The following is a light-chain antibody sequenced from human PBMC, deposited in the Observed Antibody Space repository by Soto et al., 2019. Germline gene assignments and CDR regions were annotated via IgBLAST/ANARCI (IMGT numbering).Light chain of an antibody. J-gene: IGKJ5*01. CDR1: QSISSN. Sequence: IQPTLRLPSVAAPVSDGGNITCLACQSISSNLNWYQQNPGKAPKLLIYAASSLQSGVPSRFSGSGSGTDFTLTISSLQPEDIATYYCQQSYSTPYPFGQRTRLEI. V-gene: IGKV1-39*01. CDR2: AAS. CDR3: QQSYSTPYP.